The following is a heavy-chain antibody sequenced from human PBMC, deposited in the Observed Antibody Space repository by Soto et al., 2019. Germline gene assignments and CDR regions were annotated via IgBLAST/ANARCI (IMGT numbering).Heavy chain of an antibody. D-gene: IGHD4-17*01. J-gene: IGHJ5*02. V-gene: IGHV4-38-2*01. CDR1: GYSISSGYY. CDR2: IYHSGST. CDR3: ARNDYGDYEAPYFNWFDP. Sequence: PSETLSLTCAVSGYSISSGYYWGWIRQPPGKGLEWIGSIYHSGSTYYNPSLKSRVTISVDTSKNQFSLKLSSVTAADTAVHYCARNDYGDYEAPYFNWFDPWGQGTLVTVS.